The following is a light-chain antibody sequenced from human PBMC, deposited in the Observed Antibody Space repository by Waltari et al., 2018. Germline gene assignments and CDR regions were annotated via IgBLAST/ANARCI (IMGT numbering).Light chain of an antibody. CDR3: QQSYGAPRT. CDR2: RAS. V-gene: IGKV1-39*01. Sequence: DIHVTQSPSSLSASVGDRVTISCRTSRSVSAFFKWDQQKPGKPPQPLIYRASRLHGGVPSRFSGSRSGTEFTLIINNLPPDDSATYYCQQSYGAPRTFGGGTKVDIK. J-gene: IGKJ4*02. CDR1: RSVSAF.